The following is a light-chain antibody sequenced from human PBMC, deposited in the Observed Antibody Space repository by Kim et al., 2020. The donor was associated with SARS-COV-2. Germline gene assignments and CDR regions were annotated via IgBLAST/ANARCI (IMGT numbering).Light chain of an antibody. CDR3: QQYDTYPVT. Sequence: DIQMTQSPSTLSASVGDRVTITCRASQTISTWLAWYQQKPGKAPKLLIYKASALERGVPPRFSGSGFGTEFTLTVSSLQPEDFATYYSQQYDTYPVTFGKGTKLEI. J-gene: IGKJ2*01. V-gene: IGKV1-5*03. CDR2: KAS. CDR1: QTISTW.